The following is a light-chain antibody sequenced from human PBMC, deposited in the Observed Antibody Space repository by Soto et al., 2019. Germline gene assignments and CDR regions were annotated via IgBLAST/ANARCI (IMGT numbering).Light chain of an antibody. CDR3: QQRSNWPPWT. CDR2: DAS. J-gene: IGKJ1*01. CDR1: QSVSSY. V-gene: IGKV3-11*01. Sequence: EIGFTQCAATLSFSPGQRPTLACRASQSVSSYLAWYQQKPGQAPRLLIYDASNRATGIPARFSGSGSGTDFTLTISSLEPEDFAVYYCQQRSNWPPWTFGQGTKVDIK.